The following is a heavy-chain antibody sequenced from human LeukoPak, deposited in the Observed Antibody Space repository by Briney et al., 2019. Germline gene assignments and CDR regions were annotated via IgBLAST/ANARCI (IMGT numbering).Heavy chain of an antibody. CDR2: ISAYNGNT. D-gene: IGHD1-1*01. V-gene: IGHV1-18*01. J-gene: IGHJ5*02. CDR1: GYTFTSYG. CDR3: ARDHNWNDVGWFDP. Sequence: ASVKVSCKASGYTFTSYGISWVRQAPGQGLEWMGWISAYNGNTNYAQKLQGRVTMTTDTSTSTAYMELSSLRSEDTAVYYCARDHNWNDVGWFDPWGQGTLVTVSS.